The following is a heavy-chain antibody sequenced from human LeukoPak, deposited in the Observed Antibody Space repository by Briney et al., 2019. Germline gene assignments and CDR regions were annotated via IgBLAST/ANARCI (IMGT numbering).Heavy chain of an antibody. Sequence: PSETLSLTCTVSGGSISSYYWSWIRQPPGKGLEWIGYIYYSGSTNYNPSLKSRVTISVDTSKNQFSLKLSSVTAADTAVYYCARGRDSSSREGFDPWGQGTLVTVSS. D-gene: IGHD6-6*01. CDR2: IYYSGST. V-gene: IGHV4-59*12. CDR3: ARGRDSSSREGFDP. CDR1: GGSISSYY. J-gene: IGHJ5*02.